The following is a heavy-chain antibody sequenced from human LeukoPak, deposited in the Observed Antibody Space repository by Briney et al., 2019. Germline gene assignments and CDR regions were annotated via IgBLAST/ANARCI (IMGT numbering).Heavy chain of an antibody. J-gene: IGHJ5*02. CDR2: IYYSGST. V-gene: IGHV4-30-4*08. Sequence: PSQTLSLTCTVSGGSLSSGDYYWSSIRQPPGKGREWIGYIYYSGSTYYNPSLKSRVTISVDTSKNQFSLKLSSVTAADTAVYYCARLPVELRANWFDPWGQGTLVTVSS. D-gene: IGHD1-26*01. CDR3: ARLPVELRANWFDP. CDR1: GGSLSSGDYY.